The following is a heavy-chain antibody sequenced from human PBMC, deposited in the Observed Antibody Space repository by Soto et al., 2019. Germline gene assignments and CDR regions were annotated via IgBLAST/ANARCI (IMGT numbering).Heavy chain of an antibody. D-gene: IGHD1-1*01. V-gene: IGHV1-69*01. CDR3: ARVWNDFPL. CDR2: ILPSVGKA. J-gene: IGHJ1*01. CDR1: GGTFSNFV. Sequence: QVQLVQSGAEVKKPGSSVKVSCQASGGTFSNFVFSWVRQAPGQGLECMGGILPSVGKANYAQHFQGRVTITADESPATVYLELSMLKSVDTAVYYCARVWNDFPLWCQGTVVTVPS.